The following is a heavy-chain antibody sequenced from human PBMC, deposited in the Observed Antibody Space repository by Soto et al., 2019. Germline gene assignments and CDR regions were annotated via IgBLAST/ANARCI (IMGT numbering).Heavy chain of an antibody. D-gene: IGHD4-4*01. J-gene: IGHJ4*02. CDR1: GFTFNTYA. CDR3: AKDTRNTVSHVDY. V-gene: IGHV3-23*01. CDR2: ISGSGGST. Sequence: PGGSLRLSCAASGFTFNTYAMSWVRQAPGKGLEWVSTISGSGGSTYYADSVKGRFTISRDSSKNTLYLQMNSLRAEDTALYYYAKDTRNTVSHVDYWGQGTLVTVSS.